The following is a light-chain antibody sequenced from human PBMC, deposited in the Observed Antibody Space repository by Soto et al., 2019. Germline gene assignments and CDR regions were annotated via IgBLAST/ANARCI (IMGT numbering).Light chain of an antibody. CDR1: QSVSSSY. V-gene: IGKV3-20*01. J-gene: IGKJ1*01. CDR2: DAS. Sequence: EIVLTQSPGTLSLSPGERATLSCRASQSVSSSYLAWYQQKPGQAPRLLIYDASSRATGIPDRFSGSGSGTDFTLTISRLEPEDFAVYYCQQYGSSPLFGQGTKVDIK. CDR3: QQYGSSPL.